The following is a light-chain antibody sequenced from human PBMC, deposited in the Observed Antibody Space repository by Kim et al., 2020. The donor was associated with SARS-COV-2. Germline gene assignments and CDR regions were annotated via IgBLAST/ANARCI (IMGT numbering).Light chain of an antibody. CDR2: GAS. CDR1: QSVSSSY. Sequence: PGERATLSCRASQSVSSSYLAWYQQKPGQAPRLLIYGASSRATGIPDRFSGSGSGTDFTLTISRLEPEDFAVYYCQQYGSSPRTFGGGTKVDIK. CDR3: QQYGSSPRT. V-gene: IGKV3-20*01. J-gene: IGKJ4*01.